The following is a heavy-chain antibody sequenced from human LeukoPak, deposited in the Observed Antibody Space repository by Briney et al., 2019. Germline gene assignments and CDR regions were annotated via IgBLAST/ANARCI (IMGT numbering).Heavy chain of an antibody. V-gene: IGHV3-21*01. CDR2: ISSSSSYI. D-gene: IGHD3-10*01. Sequence: PGRSLRLSCAASGFTFSSYSMNWVRQAPGKGLEWVSSISSSSSYIYYADSVKGRFTISRDNAKNSLYLQMNSLRAEDTAVYYCARGFNTYGSGSHYWGQGTLVTVSS. CDR1: GFTFSSYS. CDR3: ARGFNTYGSGSHY. J-gene: IGHJ4*02.